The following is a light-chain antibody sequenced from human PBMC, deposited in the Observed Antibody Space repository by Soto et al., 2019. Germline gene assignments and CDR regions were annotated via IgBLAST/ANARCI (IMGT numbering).Light chain of an antibody. V-gene: IGKV3-15*01. CDR2: AAS. J-gene: IGKJ4*01. CDR1: QSVSSSY. CDR3: QQYNHWPLS. Sequence: ESGLTQSPGTLSFSPGERSTLSCRSSQSVSSSYLAWYQQKPGQAPRLLIYAASTRATGVPARFSGSGSETEFTLTITTLQSEDFAVYYCQQYNHWPLSFGVGTKVDIK.